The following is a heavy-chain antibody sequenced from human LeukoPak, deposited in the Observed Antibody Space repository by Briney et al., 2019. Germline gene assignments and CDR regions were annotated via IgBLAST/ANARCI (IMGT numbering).Heavy chain of an antibody. J-gene: IGHJ4*02. D-gene: IGHD1-7*01. CDR2: IIPIFGTA. V-gene: IGHV1-69*05. CDR1: GGTFSSYA. Sequence: ASVNVSCKASGGTFSSYAISWVRQAPGQGLEWMGGIIPIFGTANYAQKFQGRVTITTDESTSTAYMELSSLRSEDTAVYYCARLTTGTRDYRGQGTLVTVSS. CDR3: ARLTTGTRDY.